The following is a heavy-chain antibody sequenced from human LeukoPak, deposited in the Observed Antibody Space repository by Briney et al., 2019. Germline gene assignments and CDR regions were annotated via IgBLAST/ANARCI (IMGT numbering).Heavy chain of an antibody. CDR3: TRETVVVATASLGY. D-gene: IGHD2-2*01. V-gene: IGHV3-74*01. J-gene: IGHJ4*02. CDR1: GFTFSSYW. CDR2: INSDGSTI. Sequence: WGSLRLSCAASGFTFSSYWMHWVRQAPGKGLVWVSRINSDGSTINYADSVKGRFTISRDNAKNTLYLQMDSLRAEDTAVYYCTRETVVVATASLGYWGLGTLVTFSS.